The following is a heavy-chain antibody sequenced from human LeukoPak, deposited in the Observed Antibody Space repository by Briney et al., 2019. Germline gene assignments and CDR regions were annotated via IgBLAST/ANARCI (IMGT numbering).Heavy chain of an antibody. CDR2: ISTSSSYI. J-gene: IGHJ4*02. Sequence: GGSLRLSCAASGFTFSRYSMNWVRQAPGKGLEWVSSISTSSSYIYYADSMKGRFTISRDNGKNSLYLQMNGLRAEDTAVYYCARDATMVGTQAFDYWGRGTLVTVSS. CDR1: GFTFSRYS. D-gene: IGHD3-10*02. V-gene: IGHV3-21*01. CDR3: ARDATMVGTQAFDY.